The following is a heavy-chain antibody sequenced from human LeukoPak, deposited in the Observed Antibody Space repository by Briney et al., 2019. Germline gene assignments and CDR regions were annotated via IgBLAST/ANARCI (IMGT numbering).Heavy chain of an antibody. Sequence: GGSLRLSCAASGFTFRSYSMNWVRQAPGKGLEWVSAIDPSSTYIYYADSVKGRFTISRDNSKNTLYLQLNSLRAEDTAVYYCAKGAGGSGSYLDPWGQGTLVTVSS. CDR1: GFTFRSYS. J-gene: IGHJ5*02. CDR2: IDPSSTYI. V-gene: IGHV3-21*01. D-gene: IGHD3-10*01. CDR3: AKGAGGSGSYLDP.